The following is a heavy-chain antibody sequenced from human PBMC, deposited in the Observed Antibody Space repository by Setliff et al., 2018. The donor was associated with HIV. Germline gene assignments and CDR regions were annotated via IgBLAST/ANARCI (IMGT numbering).Heavy chain of an antibody. CDR1: GGSISFYY. Sequence: PSETLSLTCTVSGGSISFYYWSWIRQPPGKGLEWIGYIYTTGSTNYNPSLKSRIAILLDTSKNQFSLNLTSVTAADTAVYYCARVGYYDSSFDYWGQGTLVTVSS. CDR3: ARVGYYDSSFDY. D-gene: IGHD3-22*01. J-gene: IGHJ4*02. V-gene: IGHV4-4*08. CDR2: IYTTGST.